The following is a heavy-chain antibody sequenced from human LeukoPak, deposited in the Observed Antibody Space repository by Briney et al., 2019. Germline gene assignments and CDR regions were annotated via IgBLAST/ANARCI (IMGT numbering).Heavy chain of an antibody. V-gene: IGHV3-30*01. CDR2: ISSGGTYE. CDR3: ARVRNRDGYNYYYYYYMDV. Sequence: GKSLRLSCAASGFTFSNYAMHWVRQAPGKGLEWVSLISSGGTYEYYADSVKGRFTISRDNSKNTLYLQLNSLRAEDTAVYYCARVRNRDGYNYYYYYYMDVWGKGTTVTVSS. D-gene: IGHD5-24*01. CDR1: GFTFSNYA. J-gene: IGHJ6*03.